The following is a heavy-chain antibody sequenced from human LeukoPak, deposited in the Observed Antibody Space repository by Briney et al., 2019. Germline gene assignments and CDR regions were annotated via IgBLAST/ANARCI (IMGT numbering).Heavy chain of an antibody. CDR3: ARGGGVVVTAIRPVAFDI. CDR2: IIPIFGTA. J-gene: IGHJ3*02. V-gene: IGHV1-69*01. Sequence: GASVKVPCKASGGTFSSYAISWVRQAPGQGLEWMGGIIPIFGTANYAQKFQGRVTITADESTSTAYMELSSLRSEDTAVYYCARGGGVVVTAIRPVAFDIWGQGTMVTVSS. CDR1: GGTFSSYA. D-gene: IGHD2-21*02.